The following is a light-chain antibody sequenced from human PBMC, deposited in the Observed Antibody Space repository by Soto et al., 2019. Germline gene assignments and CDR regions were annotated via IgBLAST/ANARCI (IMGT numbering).Light chain of an antibody. CDR1: ESVISSH. CDR2: GAS. Sequence: EIVLTQSPDTLSLSPGERATLSCRASESVISSHLAWYQQKPGQAPRLLIYGASSRATGIPDRFSGSGSGTDCTLTISRLEPEDFAVYYCQHYGSSRNTFGQGTRLEIK. V-gene: IGKV3-20*01. CDR3: QHYGSSRNT. J-gene: IGKJ5*01.